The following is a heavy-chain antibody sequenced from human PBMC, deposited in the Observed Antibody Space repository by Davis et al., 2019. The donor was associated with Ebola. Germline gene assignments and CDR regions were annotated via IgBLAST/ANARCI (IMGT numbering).Heavy chain of an antibody. CDR1: GFTFSNVW. CDR2: INHSGST. J-gene: IGHJ4*02. V-gene: IGHV4-34*01. D-gene: IGHD3-22*01. Sequence: ESLKISCAASGFTFSNVWMNWVRQAPGKGLEWIGEINHSGSTNYNPSLKSRVTISVDTSKNQFSLKLSSVTAADTAVYYCARGLYYYDSSGYYRYWGQGTLVTVSS. CDR3: ARGLYYYDSSGYYRY.